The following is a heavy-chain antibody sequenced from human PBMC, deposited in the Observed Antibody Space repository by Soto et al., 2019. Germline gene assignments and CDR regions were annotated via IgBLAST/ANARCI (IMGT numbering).Heavy chain of an antibody. CDR1: GYTFTTYY. Sequence: QVQLVQSGAEVKRPGASVKVSCKASGYTFTTYYMHWVRQAPGQGLEWLGIINPNGGSTTYARKFQGRGTMTRYTSTSTVYLELSRLRSEDTAVYYCARAGYCSGGTCFHGNCDYWGQGTLVTVSA. J-gene: IGHJ4*02. CDR3: ARAGYCSGGTCFHGNCDY. V-gene: IGHV1-46*01. CDR2: INPNGGST. D-gene: IGHD2-15*01.